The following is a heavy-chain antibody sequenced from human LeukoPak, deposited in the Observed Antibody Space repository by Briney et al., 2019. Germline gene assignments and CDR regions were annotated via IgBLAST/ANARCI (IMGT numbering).Heavy chain of an antibody. D-gene: IGHD2-21*02. V-gene: IGHV4-34*01. CDR3: AKAYCGGDCFLSRAPPSYRKKYYMDV. CDR1: GGSFSGYY. Sequence: PSETLSLTCAVYGGSFSGYYWSWIRQPPGKGLEWIGEINHSGSTNYNPSRKSRVTISVDTSKNQFSLKLSYVTAAEPAVYYCAKAYCGGDCFLSRAPPSYRKKYYMDVWGKGTTVTVSS. J-gene: IGHJ6*03. CDR2: INHSGST.